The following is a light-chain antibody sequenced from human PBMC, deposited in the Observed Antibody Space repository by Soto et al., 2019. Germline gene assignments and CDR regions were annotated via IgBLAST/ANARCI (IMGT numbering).Light chain of an antibody. CDR1: SSDVGGYNY. Sequence: QSVLTQPRSVSGSPGQSVTISCTGTSSDVGGYNYVSWYQQHPGKAPKLMIYDVSKRPSGVPDRCSGSKSGNTASLTISGLQAEDEADYYCCSYAGSYTYVFGTGTKLTV. CDR2: DVS. V-gene: IGLV2-11*01. J-gene: IGLJ1*01. CDR3: CSYAGSYTYV.